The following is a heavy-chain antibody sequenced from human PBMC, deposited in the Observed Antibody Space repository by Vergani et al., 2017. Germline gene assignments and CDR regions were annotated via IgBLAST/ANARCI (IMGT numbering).Heavy chain of an antibody. V-gene: IGHV4-61*02. J-gene: IGHJ3*01. CDR2: IYVSGIT. CDR3: ARDYKQLRPRSFEL. Sequence: QVQLQESCPGLVKPSQTLSLTCTVSGASINNDFYYWHWIRQPAGKGLEWIGRIYVSGITDYNSSLQSRVPMSVDKSKNQLSLTLTSVTAADTAVYYCARDYKQLRPRSFELWGQGTMVTVSS. D-gene: IGHD1-1*01. CDR1: GASINNDFYY.